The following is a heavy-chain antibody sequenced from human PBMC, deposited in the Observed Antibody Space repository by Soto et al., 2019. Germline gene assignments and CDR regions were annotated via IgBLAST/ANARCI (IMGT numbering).Heavy chain of an antibody. Sequence: PVGSLRLSCAASGFTFSSYNINWVRQTPGKGLEWVSSISSTSTYIYYADSVKGRFTISRDNAKNSLFLQMNSLRAEDTAVYYCATGITLDYWGQGTLVTVSS. D-gene: IGHD1-20*01. V-gene: IGHV3-21*01. CDR3: ATGITLDY. CDR2: ISSTSTYI. CDR1: GFTFSSYN. J-gene: IGHJ4*02.